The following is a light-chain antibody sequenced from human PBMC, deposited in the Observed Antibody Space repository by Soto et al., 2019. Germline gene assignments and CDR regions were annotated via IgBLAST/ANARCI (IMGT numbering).Light chain of an antibody. J-gene: IGLJ2*01. CDR2: GNS. CDR1: SSNIGAGYD. Sequence: QPVLTQPPSVSGAPGQRVTISCTGSSSNIGAGYDVHWYQQLPGTAPKLLIYGNSNRPSGVPDRFSGSKSGTSASLAIPGLQAEDEADYYFQSYDSSLSVVFGGGTKLTVL. CDR3: QSYDSSLSVV. V-gene: IGLV1-40*01.